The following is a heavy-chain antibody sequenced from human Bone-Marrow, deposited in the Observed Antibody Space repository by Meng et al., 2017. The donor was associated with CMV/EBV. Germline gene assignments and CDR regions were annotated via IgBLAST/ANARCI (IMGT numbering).Heavy chain of an antibody. CDR1: GFTFSNYG. V-gene: IGHV3-33*06. D-gene: IGHD2-2*01. J-gene: IGHJ4*02. CDR3: AKGDCSSTSCSLDY. CDR2: IWYDGSNK. Sequence: GESLKISCAASGFTFSNYGMHWVRQAPGKGLEWGAVIWYDGSNKYYADSVKGRFTISRDNSKKTLHLQMNSLRAEDTAVYYCAKGDCSSTSCSLDYWGQGTLVTGSS.